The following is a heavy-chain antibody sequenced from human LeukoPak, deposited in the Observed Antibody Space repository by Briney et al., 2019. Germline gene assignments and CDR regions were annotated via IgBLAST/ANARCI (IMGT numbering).Heavy chain of an antibody. V-gene: IGHV3-21*01. CDR2: INNVASHI. D-gene: IGHD6-19*01. J-gene: IGHJ3*02. CDR3: ARDLDGSGWYHDAFDI. CDR1: GFTFSSSA. Sequence: GGSLRLSCAASGFTFSSSAMNWVRQAPGKGLEWVSSINNVASHIYYAHSVKGRFTISRDNAKNSLYLQMNSLSDEDTAVYYCARDLDGSGWYHDAFDIWGQGTMVTVSS.